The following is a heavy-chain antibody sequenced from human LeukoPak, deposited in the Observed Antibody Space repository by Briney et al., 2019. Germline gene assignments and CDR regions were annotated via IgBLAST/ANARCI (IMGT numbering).Heavy chain of an antibody. J-gene: IGHJ4*02. CDR3: ARGGEWRYYYDSSGYYPFDY. CDR2: ICYSGST. D-gene: IGHD3-22*01. V-gene: IGHV4-59*01. CDR1: GGSISSYY. Sequence: PSETLSLTCTVSGGSISSYYWSWIRQPPGKGLEWIGYICYSGSTNYNPSLKSRVTISADTSKNQFSLKLSSVTAADTAVYYCARGGEWRYYYDSSGYYPFDYWGQGTLVTVSS.